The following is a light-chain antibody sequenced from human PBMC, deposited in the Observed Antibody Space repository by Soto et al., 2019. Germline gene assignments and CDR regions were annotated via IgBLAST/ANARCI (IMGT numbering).Light chain of an antibody. J-gene: IGKJ1*01. V-gene: IGKV1-5*01. CDR1: QRISTW. Sequence: DIQMTQSPSTLSASVGDGVTITCRASQRISTWLAWYQQKPGKAPKLLIYAASSLQSGVPSRFSGSGSGTEFTLTVSSLQPDDFATYYCHQYHNFPRTFGQGTKVDI. CDR2: AAS. CDR3: HQYHNFPRT.